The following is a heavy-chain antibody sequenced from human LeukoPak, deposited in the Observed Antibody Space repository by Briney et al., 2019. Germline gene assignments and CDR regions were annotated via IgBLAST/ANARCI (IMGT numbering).Heavy chain of an antibody. CDR2: IYSGGST. Sequence: GGSLRLSCAASGFTVSSNYMSWVRQAPGKGLEWVSVIYSGGSTYYADSVKGRFTISRDNSKNTLYLQMNSLRAEDTAVYYCATGGGGPNYYGSGSYDYYYYMDVWGKGTTVTVSS. D-gene: IGHD3-10*01. J-gene: IGHJ6*03. CDR3: ATGGGGPNYYGSGSYDYYYYMDV. V-gene: IGHV3-53*01. CDR1: GFTVSSNY.